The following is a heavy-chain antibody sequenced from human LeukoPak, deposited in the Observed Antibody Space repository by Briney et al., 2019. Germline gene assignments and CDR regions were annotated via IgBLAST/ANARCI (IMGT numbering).Heavy chain of an antibody. Sequence: PSETLSVTCNVSGASISTDGYYWSWIRQHPGKGLEWIGYIYHSGFTYNNPSLKSRLAISVDTSKNQFSLKLNSVTVADTAVYYCARTTTVTAYYFDSWGQGILVTVSS. CDR2: IYHSGFT. V-gene: IGHV4-31*03. CDR3: ARTTTVTAYYFDS. J-gene: IGHJ4*02. CDR1: GASISTDGYY. D-gene: IGHD4-17*01.